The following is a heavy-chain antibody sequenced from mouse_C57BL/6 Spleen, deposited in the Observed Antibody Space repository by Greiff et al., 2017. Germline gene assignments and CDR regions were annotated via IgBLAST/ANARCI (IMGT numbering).Heavy chain of an antibody. V-gene: IGHV5-4*01. CDR2: ISDGGSYT. CDR3: ARDEWFAY. CDR1: GFTFSSYA. Sequence: EVKVVESGGGLVKPGGSLKLSCAASGFTFSSYAMSLVRQTPEKRLEWVATISDGGSYTYYPDNVQGRFTISRDNAKNNLYLQMSHLKSEDTAMYYCARDEWFAYWGQGTLVTVSA. J-gene: IGHJ3*01.